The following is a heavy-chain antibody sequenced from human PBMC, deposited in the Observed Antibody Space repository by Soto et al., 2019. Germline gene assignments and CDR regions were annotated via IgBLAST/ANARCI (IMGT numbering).Heavy chain of an antibody. D-gene: IGHD3-3*01. CDR3: ARGHERITIFGVVIIPPYYSYYYGMDV. CDR2: IIPIFGTA. CDR1: GGTFSSYA. V-gene: IGHV1-69*13. J-gene: IGHJ6*02. Sequence: GASVKVSCKASGGTFSSYAISWVRQAPGQGLEWMGGIIPIFGTANYAQKFQGRVTITADESTSTAYMELSSLRSEDTAVYYCARGHERITIFGVVIIPPYYSYYYGMDVWGQGTTVTVSS.